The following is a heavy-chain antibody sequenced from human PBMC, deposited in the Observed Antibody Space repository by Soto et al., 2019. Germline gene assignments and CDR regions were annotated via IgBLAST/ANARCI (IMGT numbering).Heavy chain of an antibody. CDR1: GYTFTSYG. CDR2: ISAYNGNT. V-gene: IGHV1-18*01. Sequence: QVQLVQSGAEVKKPGASVKVSCKASGYTFTSYGISWVRQAPGQELEWMGWISAYNGNTNYAQKLQGRVTMTTDTSTSTAYMELRSLRSDDTAVYYCARAAPYYYGSGSWADYYYGMDVWGQGTTVTVSS. CDR3: ARAAPYYYGSGSWADYYYGMDV. D-gene: IGHD3-10*01. J-gene: IGHJ6*02.